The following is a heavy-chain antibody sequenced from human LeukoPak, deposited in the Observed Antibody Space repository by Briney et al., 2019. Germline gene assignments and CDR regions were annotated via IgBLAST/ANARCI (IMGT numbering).Heavy chain of an antibody. J-gene: IGHJ4*02. V-gene: IGHV4-4*09. D-gene: IGHD3-22*01. CDR1: GGSISSYY. Sequence: SETLSLTCTVSGGSISSYYRSWIRQPPGKGLEWIGYIYTSGSTNYNPSLKSRVTISVDTPKNQFSLKLSSVTAADTAVYYCASHQDYYDSSGYYPPEGWGQGTLVTVSS. CDR3: ASHQDYYDSSGYYPPEG. CDR2: IYTSGST.